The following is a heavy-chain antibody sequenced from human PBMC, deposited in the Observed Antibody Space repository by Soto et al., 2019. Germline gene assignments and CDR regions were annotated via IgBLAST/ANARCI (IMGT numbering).Heavy chain of an antibody. D-gene: IGHD6-19*01. V-gene: IGHV1-24*01. Sequence: ASVKVSCKVSGYTLTELSMHWVGQAPGRGREGMGGFDPEDGETIYAQKFQGRVTMTEDTSTDTAYMELSSLRSEDTAVYYCATGSLKPPPYSSGWFPFDYWGQGTLVTVSS. CDR1: GYTLTELS. CDR2: FDPEDGET. CDR3: ATGSLKPPPYSSGWFPFDY. J-gene: IGHJ4*02.